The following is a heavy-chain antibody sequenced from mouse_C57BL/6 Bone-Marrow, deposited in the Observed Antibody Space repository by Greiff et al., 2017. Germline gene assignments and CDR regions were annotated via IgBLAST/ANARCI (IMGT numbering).Heavy chain of an antibody. D-gene: IGHD1-1*01. CDR3: AREGYYGSSYDY. Sequence: QVQLQQSGAELARPGASVKLSCKASGYTFTSYGISWVKQRTGQGLEWIGEIYPRSGNTYYNEKFKGKATLTADKSSSTAYMALRSLTSEDSAVYFCAREGYYGSSYDYWGQGTTLTVSS. CDR1: GYTFTSYG. J-gene: IGHJ2*01. V-gene: IGHV1-81*01. CDR2: IYPRSGNT.